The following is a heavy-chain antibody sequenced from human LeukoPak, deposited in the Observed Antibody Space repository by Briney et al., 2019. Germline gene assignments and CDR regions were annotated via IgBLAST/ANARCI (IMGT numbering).Heavy chain of an antibody. D-gene: IGHD3-16*01. J-gene: IGHJ3*01. CDR1: GAPTNAYY. V-gene: IGHV4-4*08. Sequence: TSETLSLTCTLSGAPTNAYYSSWIRQPPGKGLEWIGYSYSGGNANYNPSLKSRVTISIDTSENQFSLRLTSVTAADTAIYFCAQSWGSGGYYISAFAVWGQGALVTISS. CDR2: SYSGGNA. CDR3: AQSWGSGGYYISAFAV.